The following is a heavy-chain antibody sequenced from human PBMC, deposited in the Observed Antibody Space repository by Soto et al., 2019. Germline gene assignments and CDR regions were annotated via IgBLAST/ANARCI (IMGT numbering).Heavy chain of an antibody. CDR3: AKDSWYFDL. Sequence: WMHLVRHVPGKGLVWVARIDTSGHSTNYAESVKGRFTISRDNAKNTVSLQMNSLRVEDTGVYYCAKDSWYFDLWSQGSQVTVSS. CDR2: IDTSGHST. D-gene: IGHD6-13*01. V-gene: IGHV3-74*01. J-gene: IGHJ4*02. CDR1: W.